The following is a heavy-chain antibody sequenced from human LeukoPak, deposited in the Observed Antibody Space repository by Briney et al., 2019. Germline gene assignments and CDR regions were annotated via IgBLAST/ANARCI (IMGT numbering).Heavy chain of an antibody. J-gene: IGHJ4*02. V-gene: IGHV3-74*01. CDR3: ARDPWGMLVVEVAGFDY. D-gene: IGHD6-19*01. Sequence: SGGSLRLSCAASGFTFSSYWMHWVRQAPGKGLVWVSRINSDGSSTSYADSVKGRFTISRDNAKNTLYLQMNSLRGEDTAVYYCARDPWGMLVVEVAGFDYWGQGTLVTVSS. CDR2: INSDGSST. CDR1: GFTFSSYW.